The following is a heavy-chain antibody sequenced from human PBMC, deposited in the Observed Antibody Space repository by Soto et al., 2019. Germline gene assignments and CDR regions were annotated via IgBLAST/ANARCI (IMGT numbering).Heavy chain of an antibody. CDR3: ARGGREVPRIPYDT. CDR1: GYTFSDYY. Sequence: QVQLVQSGAEVKKPGASVYVSCKASGYTFSDYYVHWVRQAPGQGLEWMGWINPNVGGTNYAPKFQGRVTMTRDTSISTVYMKLTRLSPDDTAIYYCARGGREVPRIPYDTWGQGTRVTVSS. D-gene: IGHD3-16*01. J-gene: IGHJ5*02. CDR2: INPNVGGT. V-gene: IGHV1-2*02.